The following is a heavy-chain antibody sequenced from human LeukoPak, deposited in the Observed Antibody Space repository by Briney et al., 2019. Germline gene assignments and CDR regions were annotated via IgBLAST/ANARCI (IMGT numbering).Heavy chain of an antibody. Sequence: SGTLSLTCTVPGGSISSYYWSWIRQPPGKGLEWIGYIYYSGSTNYNPSLKSRVTISVDTSKNQFSLKLSSVTAADTAVYYCAREEQHDAFDIWGQGTMVTVSS. CDR1: GGSISSYY. V-gene: IGHV4-59*01. D-gene: IGHD6-13*01. CDR3: AREEQHDAFDI. J-gene: IGHJ3*02. CDR2: IYYSGST.